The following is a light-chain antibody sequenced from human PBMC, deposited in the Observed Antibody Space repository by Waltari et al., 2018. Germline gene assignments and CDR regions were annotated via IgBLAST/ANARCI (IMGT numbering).Light chain of an antibody. Sequence: EIVMTQSPGTLSLSPGERATLSCRASQGVNNNCIAWYPTKPGQAPRLLIYSASSRRPGIPXXXXGSGSGTDFTLTISRLEPAXFAXXXCXXXAGSPFTFGQGTXLEIK. CDR2: SAS. J-gene: IGKJ2*01. CDR1: QGVNNNC. V-gene: IGKV3-20*01. CDR3: XXXAGSPFT.